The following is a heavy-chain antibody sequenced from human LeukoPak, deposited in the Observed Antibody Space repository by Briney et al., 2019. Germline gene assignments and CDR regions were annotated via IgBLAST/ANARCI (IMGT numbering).Heavy chain of an antibody. J-gene: IGHJ5*02. D-gene: IGHD4-17*01. CDR3: ARVDYGDYEENWFDP. V-gene: IGHV4-59*01. CDR1: GGSISSYY. Sequence: SETLSLTCTVSGGSISSYYWTWIRQPPGKGLEWIGYIYYSGSTNYNPPLKSRVTISVDTSKNQFSLKLSSVTAADTAVYYCARVDYGDYEENWFDPWGQGTLVTVSS. CDR2: IYYSGST.